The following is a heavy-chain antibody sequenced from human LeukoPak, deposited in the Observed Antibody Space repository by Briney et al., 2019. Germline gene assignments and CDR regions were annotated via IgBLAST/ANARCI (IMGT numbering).Heavy chain of an antibody. J-gene: IGHJ4*02. V-gene: IGHV3-53*01. D-gene: IGHD6-13*01. CDR2: IYSGGNT. CDR3: TRDTPGIAASVSGG. CDR1: GFSVSHNY. Sequence: GGSRRLSCTASGFSVSHNYMNWVRQAPGKGLEWVALIYSGGNTHYADSVKGRFTISRDNSKNTLYLQMSSLRVEDTAVYYCTRDTPGIAASVSGGWGQGTLVTVSS.